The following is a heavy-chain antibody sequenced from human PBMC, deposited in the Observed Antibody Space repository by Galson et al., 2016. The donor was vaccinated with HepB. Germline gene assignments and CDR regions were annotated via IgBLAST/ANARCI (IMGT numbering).Heavy chain of an antibody. Sequence: ETLSLTCSVSGGSISTYYWSWIRQPPGKGLEWIGYIYYSGNTKYNPSLKSRVTISVDPSKNQLSLKLSSVTAADTAMYYCARERGGDSDYDHNWFDPWGHGTQVTVSS. V-gene: IGHV4-59*01. CDR1: GGSISTYY. J-gene: IGHJ5*02. CDR3: ARERGGDSDYDHNWFDP. D-gene: IGHD5-12*01. CDR2: IYYSGNT.